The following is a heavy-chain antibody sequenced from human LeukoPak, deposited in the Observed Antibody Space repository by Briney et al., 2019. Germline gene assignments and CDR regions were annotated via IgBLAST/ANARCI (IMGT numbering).Heavy chain of an antibody. CDR1: GFSVSNTY. D-gene: IGHD7-27*01. Sequence: GGSLRLSCAASGFSVSNTYISWVRQAPGKGLEWVSIIYSGGETYYTDSVKGRFTISRHNSENTLCLQMNSLRTEDTAVYYCAKGTTGDITLVDYWGQGTRVTVSS. CDR2: IYSGGET. CDR3: AKGTTGDITLVDY. J-gene: IGHJ4*02. V-gene: IGHV3-53*04.